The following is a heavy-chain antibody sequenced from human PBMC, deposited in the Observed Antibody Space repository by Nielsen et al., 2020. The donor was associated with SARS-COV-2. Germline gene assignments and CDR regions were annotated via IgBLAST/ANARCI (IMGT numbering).Heavy chain of an antibody. Sequence: ASVKVFCKASGYTFTSYYMHWVRQAPGQGLEWMGIINPSGGSTSYAQKFQGRVTMTRDTSTSTVYMELSSLRSEDTAVYYCARDPRGGPVDYWGLGTLVTVSS. V-gene: IGHV1-46*01. CDR2: INPSGGST. D-gene: IGHD3-10*01. CDR1: GYTFTSYY. J-gene: IGHJ4*02. CDR3: ARDPRGGPVDY.